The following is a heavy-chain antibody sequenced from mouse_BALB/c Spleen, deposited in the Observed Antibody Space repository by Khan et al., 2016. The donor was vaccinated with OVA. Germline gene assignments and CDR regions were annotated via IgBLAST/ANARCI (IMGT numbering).Heavy chain of an antibody. CDR3: TRLGTAGWFAY. D-gene: IGHD3-3*01. CDR1: GYSFTDYY. CDR2: IDPFNGSI. Sequence: VQLKQSGPELMKPGASVKISCKASGYSFTDYYIHWVKQSHGQSLEWIGYIDPFNGSINFNQKFKGTATLTDDKSSSTAYTHLNSLTSEDSAVYYCTRLGTAGWFAYWGQGTLVTVSA. J-gene: IGHJ3*01. V-gene: IGHV1S135*01.